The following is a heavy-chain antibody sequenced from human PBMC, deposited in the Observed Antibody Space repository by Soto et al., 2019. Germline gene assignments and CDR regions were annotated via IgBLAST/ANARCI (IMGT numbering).Heavy chain of an antibody. CDR1: RGGFGCCA. CDR2: IIPIFGTA. Sequence: SVEVCSDAGRGGFGCCARWWVRHAPGQGLEWRGGIIPIFGTANYAQKFQGRVTITADESTSTGYMELSSLRSEDTAVYYCARALVRQRAPGPHWFDPPGQRPLVTVPS. V-gene: IGHV1-69*01. J-gene: IGHJ5*02. CDR3: ARALVRQRAPGPHWFDP.